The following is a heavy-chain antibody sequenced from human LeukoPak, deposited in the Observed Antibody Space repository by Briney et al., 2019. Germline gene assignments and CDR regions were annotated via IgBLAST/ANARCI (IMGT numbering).Heavy chain of an antibody. CDR3: ARTAYCSGGSCKDVYNWFDP. V-gene: IGHV1-3*01. CDR1: GYTFTSYA. D-gene: IGHD2-15*01. J-gene: IGHJ5*02. Sequence: ASVKVSCKASGYTFTSYAMHWVRQVPGQRLEWMGWINAGNGNTKYSQKFQGRVTITRDTSASTAYMELSSLRSEDTAVYHCARTAYCSGGSCKDVYNWFDPWGQGTLVTVSS. CDR2: INAGNGNT.